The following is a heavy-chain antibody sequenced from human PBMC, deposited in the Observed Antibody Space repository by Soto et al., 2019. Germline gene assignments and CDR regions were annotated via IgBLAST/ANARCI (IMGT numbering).Heavy chain of an antibody. V-gene: IGHV3-33*01. J-gene: IGHJ4*02. CDR3: GRGVRGVIVH. Sequence: QVQLVESGGGVVQPGRSLRLSCAASGVNFSTSGMQWVRQAPGKGLEWVAVIYYDGSKKYYADSVEGRFTISRDNSRNTLYLQMNSLRAEDTAVYYCGRGVRGVIVHWGQGTLVTVSS. CDR2: IYYDGSKK. CDR1: GVNFSTSG. D-gene: IGHD3-10*01.